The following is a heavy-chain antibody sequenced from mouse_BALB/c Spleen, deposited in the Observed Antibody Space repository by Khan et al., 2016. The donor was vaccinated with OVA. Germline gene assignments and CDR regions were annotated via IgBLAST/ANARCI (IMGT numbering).Heavy chain of an antibody. CDR3: AREEALYHFDH. Sequence: QVQLQQSGAELVRPGASVKLSCKTSGYIFTSYWIHWVKQRSGQGLAWSARIYPGTDNTTYNEKFKDKATLTADKSSSTAYMQLSSLKSEDSDVYFCAREEALYHFDHWGQGTTLTVSS. J-gene: IGHJ2*01. V-gene: IGHV1S132*01. D-gene: IGHD3-2*02. CDR1: GYIFTSYW. CDR2: IYPGTDNT.